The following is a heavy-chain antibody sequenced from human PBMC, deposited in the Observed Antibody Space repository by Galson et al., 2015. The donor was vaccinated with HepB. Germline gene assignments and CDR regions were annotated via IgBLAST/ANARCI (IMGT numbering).Heavy chain of an antibody. D-gene: IGHD3-22*01. CDR2: TSGSGDST. J-gene: IGHJ4*02. V-gene: IGHV3-23*01. CDR3: VKGVDSSDYYFGIDY. CDR1: GFIYSGYA. Sequence: SLRLSCAASGFIYSGYAMSWVRQAPGKGLEWVSVTSGSGDSTSYADPVRGRFTVSRDNSKNVLFLEMNRLRVEDTAVYYCVKGVDSSDYYFGIDYWGQGTLVTVSS.